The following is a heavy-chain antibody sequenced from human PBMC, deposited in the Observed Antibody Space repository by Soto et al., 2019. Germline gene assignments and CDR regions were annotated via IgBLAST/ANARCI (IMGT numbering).Heavy chain of an antibody. CDR2: IYHSGDA. CDR1: GGSISNNYW. V-gene: IGHV4-4*02. CDR3: GRDPPGSGPDFAS. J-gene: IGHJ4*02. D-gene: IGHD6-19*01. Sequence: SETLSLTCAVSGGSISNNYWWAWVRQPPGKGLEWIGEIYHSGDAHYNPSLKRRLTISVDKSKNLFSLELTSVTAADTALYYRGRDPPGSGPDFASGGQGTRVTV.